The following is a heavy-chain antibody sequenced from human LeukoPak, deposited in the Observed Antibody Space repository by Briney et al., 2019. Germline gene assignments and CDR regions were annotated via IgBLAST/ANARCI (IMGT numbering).Heavy chain of an antibody. CDR1: GGSISSYY. J-gene: IGHJ3*02. V-gene: IGHV4-59*08. CDR3: ARRNNYDGSGSHYNDAFDI. CDR2: IYYNGIT. Sequence: SETLSLTCTVSGGSISSYYWSWIRQPPGKGLEWIGYIYYNGITNYNPSLKSRPTISVDTSKHQISLKLTSVTAADTAVYYCARRNNYDGSGSHYNDAFDIWGPGTMVTVSS. D-gene: IGHD3-10*01.